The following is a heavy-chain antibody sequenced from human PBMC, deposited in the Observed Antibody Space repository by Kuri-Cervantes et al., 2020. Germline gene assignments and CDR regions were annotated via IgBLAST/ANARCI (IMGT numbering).Heavy chain of an antibody. Sequence: LSLTCAASGFTLSDHYMHWVRQGPGKGLVWVSRVLTDDSGTIYADFVKGRFTVSRDNAKNTLYLQMNSLRAEDTAIYYCVRDSPHRRLDLWGQGTLVTVSS. V-gene: IGHV3-74*01. J-gene: IGHJ5*02. CDR3: VRDSPHRRLDL. CDR2: VLTDDSGT. CDR1: GFTLSDHY.